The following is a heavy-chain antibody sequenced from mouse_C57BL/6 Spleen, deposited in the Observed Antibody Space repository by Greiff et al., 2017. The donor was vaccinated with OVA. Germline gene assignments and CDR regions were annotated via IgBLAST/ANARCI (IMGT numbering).Heavy chain of an antibody. J-gene: IGHJ4*01. V-gene: IGHV1-54*01. D-gene: IGHD1-1*01. CDR3: ALPHYYGSSYAMDY. CDR2: INPGSGGT. CDR1: GYAFTNYL. Sequence: VNVVESGAELVRPGTSVKVSCKASGYAFTNYLIEWVKQRPGQGLEWIGVINPGSGGTNYNEKFKGKATLTADKSSSTAYMQLSSLTSEDSAVYFCALPHYYGSSYAMDYWGQGTSVTVSS.